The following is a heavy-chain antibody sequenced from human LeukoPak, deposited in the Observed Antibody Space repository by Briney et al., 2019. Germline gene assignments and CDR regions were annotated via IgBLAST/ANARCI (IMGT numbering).Heavy chain of an antibody. D-gene: IGHD3-10*01. J-gene: IGHJ4*02. Sequence: SETLSLTCAVSGGSISSGGYSWSWIRQPPGKGLEWIGYIYHSGSTYYNPSLKSRVTISVDRSKNQFSLKLSSVTAADTAVYYCARGWFGEFDYWGQGTLVTVSS. V-gene: IGHV4-30-2*01. CDR2: IYHSGST. CDR1: GGSISSGGYS. CDR3: ARGWFGEFDY.